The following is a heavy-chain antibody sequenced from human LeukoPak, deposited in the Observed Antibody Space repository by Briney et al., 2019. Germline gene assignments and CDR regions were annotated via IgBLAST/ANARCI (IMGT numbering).Heavy chain of an antibody. D-gene: IGHD3-22*01. Sequence: GGSLRLSCAASGFTFGDYAMHWVRQTPGKGLEWVSGITWNSGGMGCADSVEGRFTISRDNAKNSLFLQMDSLRHEDTALYFCALLYYDRPFDHWGQGTLVTVSS. CDR1: GFTFGDYA. J-gene: IGHJ4*02. CDR3: ALLYYDRPFDH. V-gene: IGHV3-9*01. CDR2: ITWNSGGM.